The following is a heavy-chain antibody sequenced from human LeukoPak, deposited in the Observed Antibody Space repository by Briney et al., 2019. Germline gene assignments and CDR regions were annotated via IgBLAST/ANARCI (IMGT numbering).Heavy chain of an antibody. CDR1: GYTFTSFD. CDR2: MNPNSGNT. D-gene: IGHD3-22*01. CDR3: ARVRMIATRWFDP. Sequence: GASVKVSCXASGYTFTSFDINWVRQATGQGLEWMDWMNPNSGNTGYAQKFQGRVTITRNTSISTAYMELSSLRSEDTAVYYCARVRMIATRWFDPWGQGTLVTVSS. V-gene: IGHV1-8*03. J-gene: IGHJ5*02.